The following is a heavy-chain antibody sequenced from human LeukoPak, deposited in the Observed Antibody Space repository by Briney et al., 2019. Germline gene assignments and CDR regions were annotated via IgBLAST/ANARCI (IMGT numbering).Heavy chain of an antibody. D-gene: IGHD6-13*01. Sequence: GGSLRLSCAASGFTFSSYSMNWVRQAPGKGLEWVSSISSSSSYIYYADSVKGRFTISRDNAKNSLYLQMNSLRAEDTAVYYCARVNSSGWYNEDYFDYWGQGTLVTVSS. V-gene: IGHV3-21*01. J-gene: IGHJ4*02. CDR3: ARVNSSGWYNEDYFDY. CDR1: GFTFSSYS. CDR2: ISSSSSYI.